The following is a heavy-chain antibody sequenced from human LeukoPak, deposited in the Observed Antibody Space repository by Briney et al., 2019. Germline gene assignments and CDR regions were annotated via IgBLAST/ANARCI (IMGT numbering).Heavy chain of an antibody. J-gene: IGHJ4*02. CDR3: ARVYCSGGSCYGEVFDY. Sequence: ASVKVSCKASGYTFTSYYTHWVRQAPGQGLEWMGIINPSGGSTSYAQKFQGRVTMTRDTSTSTVYMDLSSLRSEDTAMYYCARVYCSGGSCYGEVFDYWGQGTLVTVSS. CDR1: GYTFTSYY. CDR2: INPSGGST. D-gene: IGHD2-15*01. V-gene: IGHV1-46*01.